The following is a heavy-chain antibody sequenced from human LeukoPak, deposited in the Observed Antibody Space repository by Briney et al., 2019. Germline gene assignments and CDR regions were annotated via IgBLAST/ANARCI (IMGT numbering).Heavy chain of an antibody. Sequence: RASVKVSCKASGYTFTGYYMHWVRQAPGQGPEWMGWINPNSGGTNYAQKFQGRVTMTRDTSISTAYMELSRLRSDDTAVYYCARVPGGRAAAGTVLYYMDGWGKGTTVTVSS. J-gene: IGHJ6*03. V-gene: IGHV1-2*02. CDR2: INPNSGGT. CDR3: ARVPGGRAAAGTVLYYMDG. D-gene: IGHD6-13*01. CDR1: GYTFTGYY.